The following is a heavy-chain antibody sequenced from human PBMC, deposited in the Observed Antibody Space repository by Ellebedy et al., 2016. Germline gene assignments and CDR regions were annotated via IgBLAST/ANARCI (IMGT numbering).Heavy chain of an antibody. V-gene: IGHV1-2*06. CDR1: GFTFTAYY. CDR2: INPTSGRT. Sequence: ASVKVSXKTSGFTFTAYYIHWVRQAPGQGLEWMGRINPTSGRTNYPQRFQDRVILTRDTSITTAYMELTGLRADDTAVYYCAKDSYGVDVWGQGTTVIVSS. J-gene: IGHJ6*02. CDR3: AKDSYGVDV. D-gene: IGHD5-18*01.